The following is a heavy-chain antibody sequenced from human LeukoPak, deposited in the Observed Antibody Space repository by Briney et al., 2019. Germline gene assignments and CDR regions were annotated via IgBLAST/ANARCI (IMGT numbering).Heavy chain of an antibody. CDR2: IKSNSAGGTT. J-gene: IGHJ4*02. CDR3: ATEYYGAYNY. D-gene: IGHD4-17*01. V-gene: IGHV3-15*01. Sequence: KPGGSLRLSCAASGLSFSDAWMSWVRQAPGKGLEWVGRIKSNSAGGTTDDAAPVKGRFTISRDDSKNMLYLQMNSLKTEDTAVYFCATEYYGAYNYWGQGTLVTVSS. CDR1: GLSFSDAW.